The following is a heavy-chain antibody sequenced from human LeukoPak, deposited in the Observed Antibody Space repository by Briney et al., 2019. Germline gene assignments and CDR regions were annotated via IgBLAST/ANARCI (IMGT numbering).Heavy chain of an antibody. V-gene: IGHV4-34*01. CDR1: GGSFSGYY. D-gene: IGHD3-16*01. J-gene: IGHJ4*02. Sequence: SETLSLTCAVYGGSFSGYYWSWIRQPPGKWLEWIGEFNHSGSTNYNPSLKSRATISVDTSKNQFSLKLSSVTAADTAVYYCASSSIMITFGGVSHYWGQGTLVTVS. CDR3: ASSSIMITFGGVSHY. CDR2: FNHSGST.